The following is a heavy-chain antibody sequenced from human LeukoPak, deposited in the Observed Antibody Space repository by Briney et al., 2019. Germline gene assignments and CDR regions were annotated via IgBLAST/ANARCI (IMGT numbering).Heavy chain of an antibody. CDR3: AFYYYYGMDV. V-gene: IGHV3-21*01. CDR1: GFTFSSYG. J-gene: IGHJ6*02. Sequence: GGSLRLSCAASGFTFSSYGMSWVPQAPGKGLEWVSSISGSSSYIYYADSVKGRFTISRDNAKKSLYLQMSSLRAEDTAVYYCAFYYYYGMDVWSQGTTVTVSS. CDR2: ISGSSSYI.